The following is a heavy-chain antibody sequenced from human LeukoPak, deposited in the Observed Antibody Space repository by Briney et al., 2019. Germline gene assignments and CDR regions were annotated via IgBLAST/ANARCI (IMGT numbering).Heavy chain of an antibody. CDR3: ARGQGVYYGSGSYYRNINWFDP. Sequence: SETLSLTCAVYGGSFSGYYWSWLRQPPGKGLEWIGEINHSGSTNYNPSLKSRVTISVDTSKNQFSLKLSSVTAADTAVYYCARGQGVYYGSGSYYRNINWFDPWGQGTLVTVSS. V-gene: IGHV4-34*01. J-gene: IGHJ5*02. CDR2: INHSGST. D-gene: IGHD3-10*01. CDR1: GGSFSGYY.